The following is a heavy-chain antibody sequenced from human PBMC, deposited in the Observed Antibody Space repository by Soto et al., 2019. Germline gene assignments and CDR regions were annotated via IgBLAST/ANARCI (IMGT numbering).Heavy chain of an antibody. CDR3: ARDVPAAIAGLSYNWFDP. V-gene: IGHV1-69*12. CDR1: GGTFSSYA. J-gene: IGHJ5*02. CDR2: IIPIFGTA. Sequence: QVQLVQSGAEVKKPGSSVKVSCKASGGTFSSYAISWVRQAPGQGLEWMGGIIPIFGTANYAQKFQGRVTCTADESASTAYMELSSLRSEDTAVYYCARDVPAAIAGLSYNWFDPWGQGTLVTVSS. D-gene: IGHD2-2*01.